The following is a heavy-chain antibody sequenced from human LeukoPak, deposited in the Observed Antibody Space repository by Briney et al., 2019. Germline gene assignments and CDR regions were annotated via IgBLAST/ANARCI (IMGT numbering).Heavy chain of an antibody. V-gene: IGHV1-8*01. CDR1: GYTFTGYD. CDR3: ARGGLNSGSSTEFQH. Sequence: GSVKVSCKASGYTFTGYDINWVRQATGQGLEWMGWMNPNSGNTGHAQKFQGRVTMTRNTSISTAYMELSSLRSEDTAVYYCARGGLNSGSSTEFQHWGQGTLVTVSS. D-gene: IGHD1-26*01. J-gene: IGHJ1*01. CDR2: MNPNSGNT.